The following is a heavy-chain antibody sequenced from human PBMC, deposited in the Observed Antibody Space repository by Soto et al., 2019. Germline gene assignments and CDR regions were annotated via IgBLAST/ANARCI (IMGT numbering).Heavy chain of an antibody. CDR2: ISFDGSNG. Sequence: QVQLVESGGGVVQPGRSLTLSCAASGLNFSSYGMHWVRQAPGKGLEWVVGISFDGSNGYYAASVKGRFTVSRDNSKNMLFLQRTSLSPEVTAVYYCARDARRGSIDAFDLWGQGTMVTVSS. V-gene: IGHV3-30*03. CDR3: ARDARRGSIDAFDL. J-gene: IGHJ3*01. CDR1: GLNFSSYG.